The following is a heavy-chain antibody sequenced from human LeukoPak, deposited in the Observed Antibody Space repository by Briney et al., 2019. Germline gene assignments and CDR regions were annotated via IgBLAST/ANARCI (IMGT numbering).Heavy chain of an antibody. J-gene: IGHJ5*02. CDR3: ARESLVRGATNWFDP. Sequence: SETLSLTCTVSGGSISSSPYYWGWIRQPPGKGLEWIGSIYYSGTTYYNPSLKSRVAISVDTSKNQFSLKLSSVTAADTAVYYCARESLVRGATNWFDPWGLGTLVTVSS. D-gene: IGHD3-10*01. CDR1: GGSISSSPYY. CDR2: IYYSGTT. V-gene: IGHV4-39*07.